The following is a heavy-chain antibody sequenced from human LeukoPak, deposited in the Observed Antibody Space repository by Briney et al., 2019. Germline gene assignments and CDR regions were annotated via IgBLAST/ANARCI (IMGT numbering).Heavy chain of an antibody. V-gene: IGHV3-23*01. J-gene: IGHJ4*02. CDR1: GFNFSSYA. CDR3: AKDSPTWGYCSGGSCLDFDY. CDR2: ISGSGGST. D-gene: IGHD2-15*01. Sequence: GGSLRLSCAASGFNFSSYAMSWVRQAPGKGLEWVSAISGSGGSTYYADSVKGRFTISRDNSKNTLYLQMNSLRAEDTAVYYCAKDSPTWGYCSGGSCLDFDYWGQGTLVTVSS.